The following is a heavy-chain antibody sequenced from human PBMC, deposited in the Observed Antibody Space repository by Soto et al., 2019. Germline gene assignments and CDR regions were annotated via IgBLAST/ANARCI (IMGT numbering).Heavy chain of an antibody. V-gene: IGHV3-30-3*01. CDR1: GFTFSGYA. CDR3: ARDQEYYDILTGYQPLDY. D-gene: IGHD3-9*01. CDR2: ISYDGSNK. J-gene: IGHJ4*02. Sequence: GGSLRLSCAASGFTFSGYAMHWVRQSPGKGLEWVAVISYDGSNKYYADSVKGRFTISRDNSKNTLYLQMNSLRAEDTAVYYCARDQEYYDILTGYQPLDYWGQGTLVTVSS.